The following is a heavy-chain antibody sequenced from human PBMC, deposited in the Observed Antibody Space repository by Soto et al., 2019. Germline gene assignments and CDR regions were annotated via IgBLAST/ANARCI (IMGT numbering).Heavy chain of an antibody. Sequence: SETLSLTCTVSGGSLTKYYWSWIRQPAGKGLEWIGRVSTSGNVVSKASLRSRLTMSVDTSKNQLSLRLTSVTAADTAVYYCARDNNDFWSLYPLAFDYWGQGALVTVSS. CDR1: GGSLTKYY. CDR2: VSTSGNV. CDR3: ARDNNDFWSLYPLAFDY. J-gene: IGHJ4*02. V-gene: IGHV4-4*07. D-gene: IGHD3-3*01.